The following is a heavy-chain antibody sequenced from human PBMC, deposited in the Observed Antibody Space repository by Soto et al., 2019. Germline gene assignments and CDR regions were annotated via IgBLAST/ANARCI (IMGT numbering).Heavy chain of an antibody. CDR2: INHSGST. Sequence: SSETLSLTCAVYGGSFSGYYWSWIRQPPGKGLEWIGEINHSGSTNYNPSLKSRVTISVDTSKNQFSLKLSSVTAADTAVYYCARGKDAFDIWDQGTMVTVSS. J-gene: IGHJ3*02. V-gene: IGHV4-34*01. CDR3: ARGKDAFDI. CDR1: GGSFSGYY.